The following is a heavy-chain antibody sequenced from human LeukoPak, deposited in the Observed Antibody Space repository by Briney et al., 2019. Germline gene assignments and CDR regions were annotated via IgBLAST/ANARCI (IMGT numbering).Heavy chain of an antibody. CDR2: IFTTENT. Sequence: SETLSLTCTVSGDSISDYYWSWIRQPAGRGLEWIGRIFTTENTDYNPSLTSRVTMSIDTSKNQFSLELRSVTAADTAVYYCTRDPAFYGSGDWGQGTLVTVSS. CDR1: GDSISDYY. V-gene: IGHV4-4*07. D-gene: IGHD3-10*01. CDR3: TRDPAFYGSGD. J-gene: IGHJ4*02.